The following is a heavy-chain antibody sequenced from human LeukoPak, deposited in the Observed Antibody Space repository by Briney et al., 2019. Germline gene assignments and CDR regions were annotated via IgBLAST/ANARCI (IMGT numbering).Heavy chain of an antibody. J-gene: IGHJ4*02. Sequence: GSPELSLGASGFTLSSQYMGWGRQAPGKGLEWVSVIYSGGSTYYADSVKGRFTISRDNSKNTLYLQMNSLRAEDTAVYYCARVRDGYNLYWGQGTLVTVSS. V-gene: IGHV3-66*01. D-gene: IGHD5-24*01. CDR2: IYSGGST. CDR1: GFTLSSQY. CDR3: ARVRDGYNLY.